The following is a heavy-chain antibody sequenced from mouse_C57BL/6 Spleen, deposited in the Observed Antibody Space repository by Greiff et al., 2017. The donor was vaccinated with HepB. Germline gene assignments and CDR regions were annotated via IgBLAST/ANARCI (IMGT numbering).Heavy chain of an antibody. D-gene: IGHD1-1*01. Sequence: VQLQQSGPELVKPGASVKLSCKASGYTFTSYDINWVKQRPGQGLEWIGWIYPRDGSTKYNEKFKGKATLTVDTSSSTAYMELHSLTSEDSAVYFWARSTTTSYYAMDYWGQGTSVTVSS. J-gene: IGHJ4*01. CDR2: IYPRDGST. V-gene: IGHV1-85*01. CDR1: GYTFTSYD. CDR3: ARSTTTSYYAMDY.